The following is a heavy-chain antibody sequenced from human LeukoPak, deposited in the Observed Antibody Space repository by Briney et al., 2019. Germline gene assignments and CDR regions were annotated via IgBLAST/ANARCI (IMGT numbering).Heavy chain of an antibody. Sequence: SETLSLTCTVSGGSISSYYWSWIRQPAGKGLEWIGRIYTSGSTNYNPSLKSRVTMSVDTSKNQFSLKLSSVTAADTAVYYCARYCSGGSCYTGASDYWGQGTLVTVSS. J-gene: IGHJ4*02. CDR3: ARYCSGGSCYTGASDY. V-gene: IGHV4-4*07. D-gene: IGHD2-15*01. CDR1: GGSISSYY. CDR2: IYTSGST.